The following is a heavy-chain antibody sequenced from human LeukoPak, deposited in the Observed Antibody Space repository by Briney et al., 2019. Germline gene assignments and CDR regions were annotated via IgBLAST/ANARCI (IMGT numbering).Heavy chain of an antibody. V-gene: IGHV1-18*01. CDR1: GYTFTSYG. CDR2: ISAYNGNT. Sequence: ASVKVSCKASGYTFTSYGISWVRQAPGQGLEWMGWISAYNGNTNYAQKLQGRVTMTTDTSTSTAYMELRSLRSDDTAVYYCARDLKDDYVWGSYHPFDYWGQGTLVTVSS. J-gene: IGHJ4*02. D-gene: IGHD3-16*02. CDR3: ARDLKDDYVWGSYHPFDY.